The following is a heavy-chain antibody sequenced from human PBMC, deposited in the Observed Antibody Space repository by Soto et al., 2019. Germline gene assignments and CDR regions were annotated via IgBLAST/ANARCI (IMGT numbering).Heavy chain of an antibody. Sequence: QVQLQESGPGQVKPSQTLSITCTVSGGSISSGDYYWSWIRQPPGKGLEWIGYIYYSGSTYYNPSLKSRVTISVDTSKNQFSLKLSSVTAADTAVYYCAREAVVVAATPAYYFDYWGQGTLVTVSS. D-gene: IGHD2-15*01. CDR1: GGSISSGDYY. CDR3: AREAVVVAATPAYYFDY. J-gene: IGHJ4*02. CDR2: IYYSGST. V-gene: IGHV4-30-4*01.